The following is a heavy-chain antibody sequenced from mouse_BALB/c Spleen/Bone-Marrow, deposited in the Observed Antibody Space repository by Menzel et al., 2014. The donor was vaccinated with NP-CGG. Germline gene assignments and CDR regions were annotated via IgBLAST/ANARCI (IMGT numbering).Heavy chain of an antibody. Sequence: VQLVESGAELVKPGASVKLSCKASGYTFTSYWMHWVKQRPGQGLEWIGEIGPSDSYTNYNQKFKGKATLTVDKSSSTAYMQLSSLTSEDSAVYYCAITTVVATGDYWGQGTTLTVSS. J-gene: IGHJ2*01. CDR2: IGPSDSYT. D-gene: IGHD1-1*01. CDR3: AITTVVATGDY. CDR1: GYTFTSYW. V-gene: IGHV1-69*02.